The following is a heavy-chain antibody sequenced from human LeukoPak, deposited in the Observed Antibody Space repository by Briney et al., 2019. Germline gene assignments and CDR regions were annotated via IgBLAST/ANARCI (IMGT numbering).Heavy chain of an antibody. J-gene: IGHJ6*02. CDR2: INSDGSST. CDR3: ARDFDYGDYEGYGMDV. Sequence: GGSLRLSCAASGFTFSSYTMTWVRQAPGKGLVWVSRINSDGSSTSYADSVKGRFTISRDNAKNTLYLQVNSLRAEDTAVYYCARDFDYGDYEGYGMDVWGQGTTVTVSS. D-gene: IGHD4-17*01. V-gene: IGHV3-74*01. CDR1: GFTFSSYT.